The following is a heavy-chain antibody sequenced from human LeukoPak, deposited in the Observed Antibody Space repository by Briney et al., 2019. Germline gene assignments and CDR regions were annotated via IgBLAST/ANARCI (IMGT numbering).Heavy chain of an antibody. V-gene: IGHV3-9*01. CDR1: GFTFDDYA. D-gene: IGHD3-10*02. CDR3: ACSGRKMYYFDY. CDR2: ISWNSGSI. Sequence: PGRSLRLSCAASGFTFDDYAMHWVRQAPGKGLEWVSGISWNSGSIGYADSVKGRFTISRDNAKNPLYLQMNSLRAEDTALYYCACSGRKMYYFDYWGQGTLVTVSS. J-gene: IGHJ4*02.